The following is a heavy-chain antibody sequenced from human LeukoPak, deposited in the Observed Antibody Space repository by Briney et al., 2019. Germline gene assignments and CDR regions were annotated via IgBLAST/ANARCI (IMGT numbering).Heavy chain of an antibody. J-gene: IGHJ6*03. CDR3: ARDYPEYCSGGSCYSNYYYYMDV. CDR1: GFTFSSYS. CDR2: ISSSSSYI. V-gene: IGHV3-21*01. D-gene: IGHD2-15*01. Sequence: GGSLRLSCAASGFTFSSYSMNWVRQAPGKGLEWVSSISSSSSYIYYADSVKGRFTISRDNAKNSLCLQMNSLRAEDTAVYYCARDYPEYCSGGSCYSNYYYYMDVWGKGTTVTVSS.